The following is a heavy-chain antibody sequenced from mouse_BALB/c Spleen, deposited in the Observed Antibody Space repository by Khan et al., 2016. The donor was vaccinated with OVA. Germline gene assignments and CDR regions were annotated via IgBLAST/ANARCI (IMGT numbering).Heavy chain of an antibody. V-gene: IGHV1-20*02. CDR3: TRNYRSDWDY. CDR1: GYSFTGYF. CDR2: INPHIGET. Sequence: VQLQQSGPEVVRPGASVKISCKASGYSFTGYFMNWVMQSHGKSLEWIGRINPHIGETFYNQRFKDKATLTVDESSSTAHMELRSLASEDSAVDYGTRNYRSDWDYWGQGTTLTVSS. J-gene: IGHJ2*01. D-gene: IGHD1-1*01.